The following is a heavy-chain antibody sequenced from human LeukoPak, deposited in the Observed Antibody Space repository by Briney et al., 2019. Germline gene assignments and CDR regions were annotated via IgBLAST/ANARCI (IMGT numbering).Heavy chain of an antibody. J-gene: IGHJ4*02. CDR3: AREPNMIRGLWGIDY. CDR2: IGAYNGNT. CDR1: GYTFTHYG. Sequence: ASVKVSCKASGYTFTHYGITWVRQAPGQGLEWMGWIGAYNGNTNYAQKLQGRVTMTIEATTSTAYMELRSLRYDDTAVYYCAREPNMIRGLWGIDYWGQGTLVTVSS. D-gene: IGHD3-10*01. V-gene: IGHV1-18*01.